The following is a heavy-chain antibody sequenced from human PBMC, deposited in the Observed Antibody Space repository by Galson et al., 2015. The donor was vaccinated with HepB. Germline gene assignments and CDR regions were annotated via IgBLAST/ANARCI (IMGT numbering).Heavy chain of an antibody. D-gene: IGHD5-18*01. CDR3: ARDGGYYYGFCFDS. CDR2: IYHSGST. V-gene: IGHV4-38-2*02. CDR1: GYSISSGYY. J-gene: IGHJ4*02. Sequence: SETLSLTCTVSGYSISSGYYWGWIRQPPGKGLEWIGKIYHSGSTYYNPSLKSRVSMSVDTSKTQFSLKLSSVTASYTAVYYCARDGGYYYGFCFDSWSQGTLVTVSS.